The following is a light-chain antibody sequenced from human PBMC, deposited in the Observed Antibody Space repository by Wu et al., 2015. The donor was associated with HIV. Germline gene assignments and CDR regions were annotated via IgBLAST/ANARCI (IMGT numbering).Light chain of an antibody. Sequence: EIVLTQSPANLSLSPGERATLSCRASQRVSRYLAWYQKKPGQAPRLLIYDASRRATDIPARFSGSGSGTDFTLTISSLEPEDFAIYYCQHRTSWPFTFGPGTRVDIK. CDR1: QRVSRY. CDR3: QHRTSWPFT. V-gene: IGKV3-11*01. J-gene: IGKJ3*01. CDR2: DAS.